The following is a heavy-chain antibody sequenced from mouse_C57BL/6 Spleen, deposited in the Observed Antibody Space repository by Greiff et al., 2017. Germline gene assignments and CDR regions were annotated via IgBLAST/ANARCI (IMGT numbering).Heavy chain of an antibody. D-gene: IGHD2-5*01. Sequence: QVQLKESGAELVRPGASVKLSCKASGYTFTDYYINWVKQRPGQGLEWIARIYPGSGNTYYNEKFKGKATLTAEKSSSTAYMQLSSLTSEDSAVYFCARTYYSNPNFDVWGTGTTVTVAS. J-gene: IGHJ1*03. CDR2: IYPGSGNT. CDR3: ARTYYSNPNFDV. CDR1: GYTFTDYY. V-gene: IGHV1-76*01.